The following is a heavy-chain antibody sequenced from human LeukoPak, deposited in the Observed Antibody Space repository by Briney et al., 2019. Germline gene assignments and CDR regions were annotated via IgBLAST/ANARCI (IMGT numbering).Heavy chain of an antibody. CDR1: GYTFTSYD. J-gene: IGHJ6*03. CDR2: MNPNSGNT. CDR3: ARDCSSTSCYYYYMDV. V-gene: IGHV1-8*01. Sequence: ASVKVSCKASGYTFTSYDINWVRQATGQGLEWMGWMNPNSGNTGYAQEFQGRVTMTRNTSISTAYMELSSLRSEDTAVYYRARDCSSTSCYYYYMDVWGKGTTVTVSS. D-gene: IGHD2-2*01.